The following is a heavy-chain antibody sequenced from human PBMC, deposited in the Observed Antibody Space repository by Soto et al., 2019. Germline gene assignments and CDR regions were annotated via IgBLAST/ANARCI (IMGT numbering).Heavy chain of an antibody. J-gene: IGHJ4*02. V-gene: IGHV4-59*12. CDR2: IYYSGST. CDR3: ARGSKGGLGRPLDY. CDR1: GGSISSYY. D-gene: IGHD2-15*01. Sequence: SETLSLTCPVSGGSISSYYWSWIRQPPGKGLEWIGYIYYSGSTNYNPSLKSRVTISVDTSKNQFSLKLSSVTAADTAVYYCARGSKGGLGRPLDYWGQRTLVTVS.